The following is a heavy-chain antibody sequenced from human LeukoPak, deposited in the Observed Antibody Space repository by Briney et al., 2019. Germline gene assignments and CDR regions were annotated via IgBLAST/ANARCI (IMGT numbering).Heavy chain of an antibody. Sequence: GGSLRLSCAASGFTFSSNYMSWVRQAPGKGLEWVSVIYSSGGTYYADSVKGRFTISRDNSRNTLYLQMNSLRAEDTAVYHCARAPSSDWYWDYWGQGTLVTVSS. CDR2: IYSSGGT. J-gene: IGHJ4*02. D-gene: IGHD6-19*01. CDR1: GFTFSSNY. V-gene: IGHV3-53*01. CDR3: ARAPSSDWYWDY.